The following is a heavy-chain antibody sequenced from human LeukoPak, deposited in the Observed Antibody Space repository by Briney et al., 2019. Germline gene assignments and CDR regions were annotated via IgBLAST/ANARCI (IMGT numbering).Heavy chain of an antibody. J-gene: IGHJ5*02. D-gene: IGHD3-10*01. CDR3: ARDARSPIEVRFSLNSFDP. Sequence: GASVKVSCKASGYTFTGYYIHWVRQAPGQGLEGMGWINPNSGGTNYAQKFQGRVTMTRDASISTAYMELSRLRSDDTAVYYCARDARSPIEVRFSLNSFDPWGQGTLVTVSS. CDR1: GYTFTGYY. CDR2: INPNSGGT. V-gene: IGHV1-2*02.